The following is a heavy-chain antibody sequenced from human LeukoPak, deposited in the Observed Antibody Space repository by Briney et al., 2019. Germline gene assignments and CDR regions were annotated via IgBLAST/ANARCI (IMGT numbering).Heavy chain of an antibody. CDR2: INQGGSDK. J-gene: IGHJ4*02. Sequence: GGSLRLSCAASGFTFSGHWMSWVRQAPGKGLEWVANINQGGSDKYYVDSVKGRFTISRDNAKNTLDLQMNSLRAEDTALYYCVRVLATTVDFWGQGTLVTVSS. CDR1: GFTFSGHW. D-gene: IGHD4-17*01. V-gene: IGHV3-7*01. CDR3: VRVLATTVDF.